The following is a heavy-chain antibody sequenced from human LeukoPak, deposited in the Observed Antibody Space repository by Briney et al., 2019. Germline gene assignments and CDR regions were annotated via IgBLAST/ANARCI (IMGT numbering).Heavy chain of an antibody. J-gene: IGHJ5*02. V-gene: IGHV3-30*01. D-gene: IGHD4-17*01. CDR3: ARDQGDYEVNWSDP. CDR1: GFTFSSYA. CDR2: ISYDGSNK. Sequence: PGGSLRLSCAASGFTFSSYAMHWVRQAPGKGLEWVAVISYDGSNKYYADSVKGRFTISRDNSKNTLYLQMNSLRAEDTAVYYCARDQGDYEVNWSDPWGQGTLVTAS.